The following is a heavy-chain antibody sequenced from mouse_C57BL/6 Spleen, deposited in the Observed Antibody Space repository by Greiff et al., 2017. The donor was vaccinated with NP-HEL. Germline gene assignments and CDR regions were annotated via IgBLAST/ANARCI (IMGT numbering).Heavy chain of an antibody. D-gene: IGHD4-1*01. CDR2: IDPEDGET. CDR3: ARLLAGGAY. J-gene: IGHJ3*01. CDR1: GFNIKDYY. V-gene: IGHV14-2*01. Sequence: VQLQQSGAELVKPGASVKLSCTASGFNIKDYYMHWVKQRTEQGLEWIGRIDPEDGETKYAPNFQGKATITADTSSNTAYLQLSSLTSEDTAVYYCARLLAGGAYWGQGTLVTVSA.